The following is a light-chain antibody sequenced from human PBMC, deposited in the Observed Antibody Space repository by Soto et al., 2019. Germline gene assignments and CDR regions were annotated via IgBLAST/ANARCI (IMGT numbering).Light chain of an antibody. CDR1: QSISSY. CDR2: AAS. V-gene: IGKV1-39*01. CDR3: QQSFNTPLT. J-gene: IGKJ4*01. Sequence: DIQVTQSPSSLSASVGDRVTITFRASQSISSYLNWYQQKPGKAPNLLIYAASSLQGGVPSRFSGSGSGTDFTLTISNLQPEDFATYYCQQSFNTPLTFGGGTKVDIK.